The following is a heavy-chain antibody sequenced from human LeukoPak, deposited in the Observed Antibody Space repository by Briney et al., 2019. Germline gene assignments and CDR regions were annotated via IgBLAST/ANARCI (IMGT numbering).Heavy chain of an antibody. CDR2: IHPKSGDT. CDR3: ARELRNYLPDN. CDR1: GSSFTGYY. J-gene: IGHJ4*02. V-gene: IGHV1-2*02. Sequence: ASVELSFNASGSSFTGYYLHWVRRAPGQGLEWMGWIHPKSGDTKYAQKFQGRVTMTRNTSISTAYMELSGLRSDDTAVYYCARELRNYLPDNWGQGTLVTVSS. D-gene: IGHD5-24*01.